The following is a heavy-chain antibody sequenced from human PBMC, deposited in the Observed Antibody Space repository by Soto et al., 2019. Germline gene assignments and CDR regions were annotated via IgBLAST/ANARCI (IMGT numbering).Heavy chain of an antibody. V-gene: IGHV3-30*18. J-gene: IGHJ6*01. CDR3: ANEGGIEYSSPLASYYYHYGMDV. Sequence: QVQLVESGGGVVQPGRSLRLSCAASGFSFSSYGMHWVRQAPGKGLEWVALISYDGNNKYYADSVKGRFTISRDNSKNTLYLQMNGLRAEDTAVFYCANEGGIEYSSPLASYYYHYGMDVW. CDR2: ISYDGNNK. D-gene: IGHD6-6*01. CDR1: GFSFSSYG.